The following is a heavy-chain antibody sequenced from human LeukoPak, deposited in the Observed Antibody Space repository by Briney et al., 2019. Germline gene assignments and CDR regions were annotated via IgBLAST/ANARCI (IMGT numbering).Heavy chain of an antibody. CDR3: ARSLRVRGVPDYMDV. Sequence: PGGSLRLSCAASGFTVSSNYMSWVRQAPGKGLEWVSVIHKNAITSYADTVKGRFTISRDNSNNTLYLQMNNLRVDDTAVYYCARSLRVRGVPDYMDVWGKGTTVTVSS. CDR2: IHKNAIT. D-gene: IGHD3-10*01. CDR1: GFTVSSNY. J-gene: IGHJ6*03. V-gene: IGHV3-53*01.